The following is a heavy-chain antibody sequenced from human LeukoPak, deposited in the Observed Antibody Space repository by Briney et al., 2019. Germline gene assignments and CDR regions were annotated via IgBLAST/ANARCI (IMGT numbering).Heavy chain of an antibody. D-gene: IGHD5-18*01. CDR3: AKTGGYSYGPRASWYFDL. V-gene: IGHV3-30-3*01. Sequence: PGGSLRLSCAASGFTFSSYAMHWVRQAPGKGLEWVAVISYDGSNKYYADSVKGRFTISRDNSKNTLYLQMNSLRAEDTAVYYCAKTGGYSYGPRASWYFDLWGRGTLVTDSS. CDR2: ISYDGSNK. J-gene: IGHJ2*01. CDR1: GFTFSSYA.